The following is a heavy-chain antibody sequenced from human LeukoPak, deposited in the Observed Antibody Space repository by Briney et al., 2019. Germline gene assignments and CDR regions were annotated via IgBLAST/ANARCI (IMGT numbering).Heavy chain of an antibody. Sequence: ASVKASCKASGYTFTSYDINWVRQATGQGLEWMGWMNPNSGNTGYAQKFQGRVTMTRNTSISTAYMELSSLRSEDTAVYYCARNYDFWSGTDAFDIWGQGTMVTVSS. D-gene: IGHD3-3*01. CDR2: MNPNSGNT. CDR3: ARNYDFWSGTDAFDI. CDR1: GYTFTSYD. V-gene: IGHV1-8*01. J-gene: IGHJ3*02.